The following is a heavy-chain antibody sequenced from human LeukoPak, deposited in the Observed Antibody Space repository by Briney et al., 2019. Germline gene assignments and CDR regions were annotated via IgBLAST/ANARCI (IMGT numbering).Heavy chain of an antibody. J-gene: IGHJ4*02. Sequence: SETLSLTCAVYGGSFSGYYWSWIRQPPGKGLEWIGEINHRGSTNYNPSLKSRVTISVDTSKNQFSLKLSSVTAADTAVYFCARLSSSWYYFDYWGQGALVTVSS. V-gene: IGHV4-34*01. D-gene: IGHD6-13*01. CDR1: GGSFSGYY. CDR3: ARLSSSWYYFDY. CDR2: INHRGST.